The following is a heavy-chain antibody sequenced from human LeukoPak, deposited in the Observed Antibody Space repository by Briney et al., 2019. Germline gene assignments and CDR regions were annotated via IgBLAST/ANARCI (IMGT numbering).Heavy chain of an antibody. Sequence: GSLRLSCAASGFSFNNYAMVWVRQPPGKGLEWIGEINHSGSTDYNPSLKSRVTISVDTSKNQFSLKLSSVTAADTAVYYCARARIAAAGTPYGMDVWGQGTTVTVSS. V-gene: IGHV4-34*01. J-gene: IGHJ6*02. CDR1: GFSFNNYA. CDR3: ARARIAAAGTPYGMDV. CDR2: INHSGST. D-gene: IGHD6-13*01.